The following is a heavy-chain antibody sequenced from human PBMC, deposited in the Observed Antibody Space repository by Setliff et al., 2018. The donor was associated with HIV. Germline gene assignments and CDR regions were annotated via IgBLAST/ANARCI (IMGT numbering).Heavy chain of an antibody. Sequence: GGSLRLSCVVSGFTFNTYGMHWVRQAPGKGLEWVAYIRHDGTNEDYADSVQGRFTISRDNAQNTLYLQMSSLRPEDTAVYYCVTRPAYNPSAFDIWGQGTMVTVSS. V-gene: IGHV3-30*02. D-gene: IGHD1-1*01. CDR1: GFTFNTYG. CDR2: IRHDGTNE. J-gene: IGHJ3*02. CDR3: VTRPAYNPSAFDI.